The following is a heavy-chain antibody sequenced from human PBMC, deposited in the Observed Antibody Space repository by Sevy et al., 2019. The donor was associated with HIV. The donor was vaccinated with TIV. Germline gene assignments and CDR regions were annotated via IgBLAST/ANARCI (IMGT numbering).Heavy chain of an antibody. Sequence: GGSLRPSCSASGINFRNSIFHWVRQAPGKGLEWVALMSFDGSIQYFGDSEMGRLTISRDDSKNTFYLQVNSLRVEDTAVYYCAREGETSGHAGAFDIWGQGTMVTVSS. J-gene: IGHJ3*02. CDR3: AREGETSGHAGAFDI. V-gene: IGHV3-30*04. D-gene: IGHD1-26*01. CDR1: GINFRNSI. CDR2: MSFDGSIQ.